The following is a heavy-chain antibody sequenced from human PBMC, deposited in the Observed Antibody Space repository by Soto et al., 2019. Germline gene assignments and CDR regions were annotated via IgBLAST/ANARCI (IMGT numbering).Heavy chain of an antibody. Sequence: GESLKISCKTSGYSFIGYWISWVRQMPGKGLEWVGRIDPSDSNTKYSPSFEGHVTISVDKSTTTAYLQWSRLKASDTAMYYCTGKDSYGYDLDYWGQGTLVTVSS. J-gene: IGHJ4*02. V-gene: IGHV5-10-1*01. CDR3: TGKDSYGYDLDY. CDR1: GYSFIGYW. D-gene: IGHD5-18*01. CDR2: IDPSDSNT.